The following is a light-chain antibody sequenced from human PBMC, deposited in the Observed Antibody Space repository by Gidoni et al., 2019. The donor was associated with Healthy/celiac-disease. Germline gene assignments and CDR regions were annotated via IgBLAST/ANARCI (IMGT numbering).Light chain of an antibody. V-gene: IGKV1-33*01. Sequence: DIQMTQSPSSLSASVGDRVTITCQASQDSSNYLHWYQQKPGKAPKLLIYDASNLETGVPSRFSGSGSGTDFTFTISSLQPEDIATYYCQQYDNLPRTFGPGTKVDIK. CDR1: QDSSNY. CDR2: DAS. J-gene: IGKJ3*01. CDR3: QQYDNLPRT.